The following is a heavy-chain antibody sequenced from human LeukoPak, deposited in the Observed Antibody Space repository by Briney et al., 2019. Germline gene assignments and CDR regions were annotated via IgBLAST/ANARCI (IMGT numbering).Heavy chain of an antibody. CDR1: GFTFSSYA. V-gene: IGHV3-23*01. CDR2: ISGSGGST. Sequence: GGSLRLSCAASGFTFSSYAMSWVRQAPGKGLEWVSAISGSGGSTYYADSVKGRFTISRDNSKNTLYLQMNSLRAEDTALYYCARSYGDYAGYFDLWGRGTLVTVSS. CDR3: ARSYGDYAGYFDL. J-gene: IGHJ2*01. D-gene: IGHD4-17*01.